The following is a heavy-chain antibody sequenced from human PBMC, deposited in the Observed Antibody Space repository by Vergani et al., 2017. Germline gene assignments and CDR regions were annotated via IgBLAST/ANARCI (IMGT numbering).Heavy chain of an antibody. Sequence: HVTISADKSISTAYLQWSSLKASDTAMYYCARHPKDLDAFDIWGQGTMVTVSS. V-gene: IGHV5-10-1*01. J-gene: IGHJ3*02. CDR3: ARHPKDLDAFDI.